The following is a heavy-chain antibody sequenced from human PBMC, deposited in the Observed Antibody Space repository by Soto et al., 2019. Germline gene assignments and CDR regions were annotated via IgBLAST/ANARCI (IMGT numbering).Heavy chain of an antibody. CDR3: AVEAWWRLTT. Sequence: GGSLRLSCAASGFTFSSYWMSWVRQAPGKGLEWVANIKQDGSEKYYVDSVRGRFTISRDNTKNSLFLQMSSLSDDDTAVYYCAVEAWWRLTTWGQGAMVTVSS. CDR1: GFTFSSYW. V-gene: IGHV3-7*02. D-gene: IGHD2-8*02. CDR2: IKQDGSEK. J-gene: IGHJ3*01.